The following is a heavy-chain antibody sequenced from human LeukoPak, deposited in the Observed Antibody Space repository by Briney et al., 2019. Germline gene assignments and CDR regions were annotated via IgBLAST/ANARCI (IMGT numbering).Heavy chain of an antibody. CDR1: GGSINSSSYY. J-gene: IGHJ4*02. D-gene: IGHD5-12*01. CDR2: IYYSGST. CDR3: AVADSGYDSFDH. V-gene: IGHV4-39*07. Sequence: SETLSLTCTVSGGSINSSSYYWGWIRQPPGKGLECIGSIYYSGSTYYNPSLKSRVTISVDTSKNQFSLKLSFVTAADTAVYYCAVADSGYDSFDHWGQGTLVTVSS.